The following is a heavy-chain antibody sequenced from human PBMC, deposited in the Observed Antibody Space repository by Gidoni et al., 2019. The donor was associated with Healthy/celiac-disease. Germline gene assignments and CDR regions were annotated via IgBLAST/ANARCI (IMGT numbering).Heavy chain of an antibody. CDR3: AKVISGWSNLDY. D-gene: IGHD6-19*01. CDR2: ISGSGGST. V-gene: IGHV3-23*01. CDR1: GFPFSSYA. Sequence: EVPLLESGGCLVQPGGSLRLSCAASGFPFSSYAMSWVRQAPGKGLDWVSAISGSGGSTYYADSVQGRFTISRDNSKNTLYLQMNSLRAEDTAVYYCAKVISGWSNLDYWGQGTLVTVSS. J-gene: IGHJ4*02.